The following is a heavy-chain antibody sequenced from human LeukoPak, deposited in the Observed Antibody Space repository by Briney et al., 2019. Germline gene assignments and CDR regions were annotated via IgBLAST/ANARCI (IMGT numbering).Heavy chain of an antibody. CDR1: GFTFSSYG. CDR2: IWYDGSNK. V-gene: IGHV3-33*01. D-gene: IGHD5-24*01. Sequence: GRSLRLSCAASGFTFSSYGMHWVRQAPGKGLEWVAVIWYDGSNKYYADSVKGRFTISRDNSKNTLYLQMNSLRAEDTAVYYCARDNGRWLQLPYYFDYWGQGTLVTVSS. CDR3: ARDNGRWLQLPYYFDY. J-gene: IGHJ4*02.